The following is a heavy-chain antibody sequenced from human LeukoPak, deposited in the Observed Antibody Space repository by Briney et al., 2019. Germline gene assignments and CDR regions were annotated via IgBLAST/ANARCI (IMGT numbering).Heavy chain of an antibody. CDR3: ARADAPRGYYYYMDV. CDR1: GGSISSYY. V-gene: IGHV4-4*07. J-gene: IGHJ6*03. D-gene: IGHD3-10*01. CDR2: IYTSGST. Sequence: KSSETLSLTCTVSGGSISSYYWSCIRQPAGKGLEWIGRIYTSGSTTYNPSLKSRVTMSVDTSKNQFSLKLSSVTAADTAVYYCARADAPRGYYYYMDVWGKGTTVTVSS.